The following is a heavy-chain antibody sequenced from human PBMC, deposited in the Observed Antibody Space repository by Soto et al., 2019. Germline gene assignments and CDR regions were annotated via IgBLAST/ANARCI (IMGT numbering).Heavy chain of an antibody. V-gene: IGHV1-2*04. J-gene: IGHJ6*03. Sequence: ASVKVSCKASGYTFTGYYMHWVRQAPGQGLEWMGWINPNSGGTNYVQKFQGWVTMTRDTSISTAYMELSRLRSDDTAVYYCARGSSPDIVVVPAAPVNYYYMDVWGKGTTVTVSS. D-gene: IGHD2-2*01. CDR1: GYTFTGYY. CDR3: ARGSSPDIVVVPAAPVNYYYMDV. CDR2: INPNSGGT.